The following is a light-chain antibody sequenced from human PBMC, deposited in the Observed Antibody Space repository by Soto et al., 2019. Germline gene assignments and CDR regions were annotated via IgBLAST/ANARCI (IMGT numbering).Light chain of an antibody. V-gene: IGKV1-39*01. J-gene: IGKJ2*01. Sequence: DIQLTQSPSSLSASVQDTVTITCRASETIFSYLNWYQQKPGEAPTLLIYTSTRLQSGVPSRFSGRGKGTDFTLTISSLQPEDSATYFFQHTYSFPYTFGQGTKVDI. CDR2: TST. CDR1: ETIFSY. CDR3: QHTYSFPYT.